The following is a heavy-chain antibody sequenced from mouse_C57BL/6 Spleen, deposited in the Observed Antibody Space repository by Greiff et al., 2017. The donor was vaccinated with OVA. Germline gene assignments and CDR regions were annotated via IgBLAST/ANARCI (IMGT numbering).Heavy chain of an antibody. Sequence: VQLQQPGAELVKPGASVKMSCKASGYTFTSYWITWVKQRPGQGLEWIGDIYPGSGSTNYNEKFKSKATLTVDTSSNTDYMQLSSLTAEDSAVYYCGPYYYGSRDWYFDVWGTGTTVTVSS. CDR3: GPYYYGSRDWYFDV. CDR1: GYTFTSYW. V-gene: IGHV1-55*01. CDR2: IYPGSGST. J-gene: IGHJ1*03. D-gene: IGHD1-1*01.